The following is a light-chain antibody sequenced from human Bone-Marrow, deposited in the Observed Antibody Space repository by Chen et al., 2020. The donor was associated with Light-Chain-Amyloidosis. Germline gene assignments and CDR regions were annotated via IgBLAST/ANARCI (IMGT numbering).Light chain of an antibody. V-gene: IGLV3-25*03. CDR1: DLPTKY. CDR2: RDT. Sequence: SYELTQPPSVSASPGQTSRSTCPGDDLPTKYAYWYQQKPGQAPVLVIPRDTERPSGISERFSGSSSGTTATLTISGVQAEDETDYHCQSADSSGTYEVIFGGGTKLTVL. CDR3: QSADSSGTYEVI. J-gene: IGLJ2*01.